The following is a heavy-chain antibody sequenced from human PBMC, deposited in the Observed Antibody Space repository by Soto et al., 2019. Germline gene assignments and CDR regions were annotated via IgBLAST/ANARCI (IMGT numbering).Heavy chain of an antibody. CDR3: AKGRVGFDP. Sequence: GGSLRLSCAASGFTFSSYGMHWVRQAPGKGLEWVAVIPYDGSNKYYADSVKGRFTISRDNSKNTLYLQMNSLRAEDTAVYYCAKGRVGFDPWGQGTLVTVSS. V-gene: IGHV3-30*18. CDR1: GFTFSSYG. CDR2: IPYDGSNK. J-gene: IGHJ5*02.